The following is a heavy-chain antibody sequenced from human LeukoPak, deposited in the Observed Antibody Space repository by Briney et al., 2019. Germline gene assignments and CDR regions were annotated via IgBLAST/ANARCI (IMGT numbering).Heavy chain of an antibody. CDR1: DLYITSDNY. CDR2: IYHTGNT. Sequence: SETLSLTCAVSDLYITSDNYWGWIRQPPGEGLEWIGSIYHTGNTYYNSSLKSRVTISVDTSKNQFSLNLNSVTAADTAVYYCARHGGHCSSTSCYLDYWAREPWSPSPQ. CDR3: ARHGGHCSSTSCYLDY. J-gene: IGHJ4*02. D-gene: IGHD2-2*01. V-gene: IGHV4-38-2*01.